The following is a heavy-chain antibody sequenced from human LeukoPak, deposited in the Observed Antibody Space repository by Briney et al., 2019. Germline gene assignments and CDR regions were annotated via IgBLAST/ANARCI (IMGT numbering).Heavy chain of an antibody. Sequence: PSETLSLTCTVSGGSISSYYWSWIRQPPGKGLEWIGYIYYSGSTNYNPSLKSRVTISVDTSKNQFSLKLSSVTAADTAVYYCARVASCSSTSCYAYYYYYMDVWGKGTTVTISS. CDR1: GGSISSYY. CDR2: IYYSGST. D-gene: IGHD2-2*01. V-gene: IGHV4-59*01. J-gene: IGHJ6*03. CDR3: ARVASCSSTSCYAYYYYYMDV.